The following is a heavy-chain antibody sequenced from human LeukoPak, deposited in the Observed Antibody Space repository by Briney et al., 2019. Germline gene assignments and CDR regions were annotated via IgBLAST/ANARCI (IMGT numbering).Heavy chain of an antibody. Sequence: GGSLRLSCAASGFIFSTYSMDWVRQAPGKGLEWVSSTTDGGSYIYYADSVKGRFTISRDNAKNSLYLQMNSLRAEDTAVYYCAKEYNGYNGVFDYWGQGTLVTVSS. J-gene: IGHJ4*02. V-gene: IGHV3-21*01. CDR2: TTDGGSYI. CDR1: GFIFSTYS. CDR3: AKEYNGYNGVFDY. D-gene: IGHD5-24*01.